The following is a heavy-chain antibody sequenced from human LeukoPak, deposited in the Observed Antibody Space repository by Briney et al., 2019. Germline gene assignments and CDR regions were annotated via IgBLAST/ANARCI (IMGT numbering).Heavy chain of an antibody. CDR2: ISAYNGNT. D-gene: IGHD5-12*01. CDR3: ARVRNSGFRYVDS. J-gene: IGHJ4*02. CDR1: GYTFTDYY. Sequence: EASVKVSCKASGYTFTDYYMHWVRQAPGQGLEWVGWISAYNGNTNYAQKLQGRVTMTTDTSTSTAYMDLRSLRSDDTAVYYCARVRNSGFRYVDSWGQGTLVTVSS. V-gene: IGHV1-18*04.